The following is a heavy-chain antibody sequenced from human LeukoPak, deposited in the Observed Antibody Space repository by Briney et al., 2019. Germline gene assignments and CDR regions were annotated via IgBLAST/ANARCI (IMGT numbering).Heavy chain of an antibody. CDR2: IIPIFGTA. Sequence: SVKVSCKTSGGTFSSYAISWVRQAPGQGLEWMGGIIPIFGTANYAQKFQGRVTITTDESTSTAYMELSSLRSEDTAVYYCARDTSPQWFGELLYAGWFDPWGQGTLVTVSS. CDR3: ARDTSPQWFGELLYAGWFDP. J-gene: IGHJ5*02. D-gene: IGHD3-10*01. V-gene: IGHV1-69*05. CDR1: GGTFSSYA.